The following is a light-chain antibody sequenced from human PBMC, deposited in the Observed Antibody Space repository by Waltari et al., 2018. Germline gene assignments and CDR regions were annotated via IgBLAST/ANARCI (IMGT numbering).Light chain of an antibody. Sequence: DIVMTLSPDPLAVSLGERATINCNSSQSVLSNYDNKNYLAWFHQKPGQPPKLLISWASTRESGVPDRFSGSGSGTDFTLTISSLQAEDVAVYYCQQYYGIPLAFGGGTKVEIK. V-gene: IGKV4-1*01. CDR1: QSVLSNYDNKNY. J-gene: IGKJ4*01. CDR3: QQYYGIPLA. CDR2: WAS.